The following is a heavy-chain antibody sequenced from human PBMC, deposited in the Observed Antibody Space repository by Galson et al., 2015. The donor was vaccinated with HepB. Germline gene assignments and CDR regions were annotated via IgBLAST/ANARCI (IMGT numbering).Heavy chain of an antibody. Sequence: SLRLSCAASGFIFSSFWMNWVRQAPGKGLEWVANINQDGSEKYYVDSVKGRFTISRDNAKNSLYLQMNSLRAEDTAVYYCARDSDSSSWYINWFDPWGQGTLVTVSS. V-gene: IGHV3-7*01. J-gene: IGHJ5*02. CDR2: INQDGSEK. D-gene: IGHD6-13*01. CDR3: ARDSDSSSWYINWFDP. CDR1: GFIFSSFW.